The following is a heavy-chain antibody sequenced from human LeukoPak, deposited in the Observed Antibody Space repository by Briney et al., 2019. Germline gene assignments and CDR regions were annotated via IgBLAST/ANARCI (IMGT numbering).Heavy chain of an antibody. V-gene: IGHV3-30*04. CDR3: ARDYSSGYYRTFDY. Sequence: PGRSLRLSCAASGFTFSSYAMHWVRQAPGKGLEWVAVISYDGSNIYYAGSVKGRFTISRDNSKNTLYLQMNSLRAEDTAVYYCARDYSSGYYRTFDYWGQGTLVAVSS. D-gene: IGHD6-19*01. CDR1: GFTFSSYA. J-gene: IGHJ4*02. CDR2: ISYDGSNI.